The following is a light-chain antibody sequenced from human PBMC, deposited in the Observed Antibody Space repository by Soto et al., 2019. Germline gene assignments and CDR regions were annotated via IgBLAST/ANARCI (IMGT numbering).Light chain of an antibody. Sequence: DIQMTQSPSTLSASVGDTVTITCRASQSISSWLAWYQQKPGTVPKLLISAASTLQTGVPSRFRGSGSGTDFTFTISRLQPEDIATYYCQQYENLPTFGQGTRLEIK. CDR3: QQYENLPT. CDR1: QSISSW. J-gene: IGKJ5*01. V-gene: IGKV1-27*01. CDR2: AAS.